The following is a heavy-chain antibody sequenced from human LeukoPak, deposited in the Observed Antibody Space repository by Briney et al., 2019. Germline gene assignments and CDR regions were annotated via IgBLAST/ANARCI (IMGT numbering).Heavy chain of an antibody. J-gene: IGHJ6*03. D-gene: IGHD2-2*01. Sequence: ASVKVSCKASGYTFTSYGISWVRQAPGQGLEWMGWISAYNGNTNYAQKLQGRVTMTTDTSTSTAYMELRSLRSDDTAVYYCARDRAQDIVVVPAATDYYYYMDVWGKGTTVTVSS. CDR3: ARDRAQDIVVVPAATDYYYYMDV. V-gene: IGHV1-18*01. CDR2: ISAYNGNT. CDR1: GYTFTSYG.